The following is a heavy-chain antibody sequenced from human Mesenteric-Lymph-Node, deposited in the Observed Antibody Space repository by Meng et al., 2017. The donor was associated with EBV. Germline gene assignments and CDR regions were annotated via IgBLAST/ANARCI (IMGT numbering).Heavy chain of an antibody. CDR1: GDSISRSDNY. CDR2: LFYTGSI. Sequence: QVQLRESGPGMVKPWEPLSLTCTVSGDSISRSDNYWGWIRQPPGRGLEWIGSLFYTGSIYYNPSLKGRVAVSVDRSKNQFYLRLSSVTAADTAVYYCAKDSRNYENSWLDPWGQGTLVTVSS. J-gene: IGHJ5*02. CDR3: AKDSRNYENSWLDP. V-gene: IGHV4-39*07. D-gene: IGHD1-7*01.